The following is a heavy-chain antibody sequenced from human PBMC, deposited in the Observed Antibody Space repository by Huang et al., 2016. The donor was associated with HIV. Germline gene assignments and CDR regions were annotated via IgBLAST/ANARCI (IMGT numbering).Heavy chain of an antibody. V-gene: IGHV1-3*01. Sequence: QVQLVQSGAEVKKPGAPVKVSCKASGYSFTTYALHWVRQAPGHRLEWMGWINPGNGKTNYSQKFQGRVTITRDTSASTVYREVSSLTFEDTAVYYCAREFVIFGAPLWPAYWGQGTLISVSS. CDR3: AREFVIFGAPLWPAY. D-gene: IGHD2-21*01. CDR2: INPGNGKT. J-gene: IGHJ4*02. CDR1: GYSFTTYA.